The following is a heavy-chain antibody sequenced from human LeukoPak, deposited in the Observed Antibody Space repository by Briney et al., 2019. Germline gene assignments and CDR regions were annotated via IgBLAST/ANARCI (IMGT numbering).Heavy chain of an antibody. CDR3: ARVDGSGWEIDY. CDR1: GGSISSYC. Sequence: PSETLSLTCAVSGGSISSYCWSWIRQPPGKGLEWLGYIYYSGSTNYNPSLKSRVTISVDTSKNQFSLKLSSVTAPDTAVYYCARVDGSGWEIDYWGQGTLVTVSA. V-gene: IGHV4-59*01. J-gene: IGHJ4*02. CDR2: IYYSGST. D-gene: IGHD6-19*01.